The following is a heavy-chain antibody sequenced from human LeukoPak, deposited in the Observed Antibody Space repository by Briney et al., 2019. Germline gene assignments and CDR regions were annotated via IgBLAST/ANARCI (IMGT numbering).Heavy chain of an antibody. Sequence: PGGSLRLSCAASGFTFSSYSMNWVRQAPGQGLEWVSSISSSSSYIYYADSVKGRFTISRDNSKNTLYLQMNSLRAEDTAVYYCARVSLRFLEWFSMDVWGQGTTVTVSS. J-gene: IGHJ6*02. D-gene: IGHD3-3*01. CDR1: GFTFSSYS. V-gene: IGHV3-21*01. CDR3: ARVSLRFLEWFSMDV. CDR2: ISSSSSYI.